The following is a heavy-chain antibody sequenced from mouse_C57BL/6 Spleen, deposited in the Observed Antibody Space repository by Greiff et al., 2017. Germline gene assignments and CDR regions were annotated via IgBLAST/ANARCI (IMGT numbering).Heavy chain of an antibody. Sequence: QVQLKESGPGILQSSQTLSLTCSFSGFSLSTSGMGVSWIRQPSGKGLEWLAHIYWDDDKRYNPSLKSRPTISKDTSRNQVFLKITRVDTADTATYYCARRGIYYGYDNGYYFDYWGQGTTLTVSS. CDR2: IYWDDDK. D-gene: IGHD2-2*01. CDR3: ARRGIYYGYDNGYYFDY. V-gene: IGHV8-12*01. CDR1: GFSLSTSGMG. J-gene: IGHJ2*01.